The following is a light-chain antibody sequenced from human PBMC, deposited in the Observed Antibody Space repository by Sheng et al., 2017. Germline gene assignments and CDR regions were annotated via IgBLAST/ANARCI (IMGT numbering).Light chain of an antibody. J-gene: IGKJ2*01. CDR2: GAS. CDR3: QQYYSSPYT. CDR1: QGISSS. V-gene: IGKV1-NL1*01. Sequence: DIQMTQSPSVVSASVGDRVTITCRASQGISSSLAWYQQKPGKAPELLVYGASRLESGVPSRFGGSGSGTDYTLTINSLQPEDFATYYCQQYYSSPYTFGQGTKLEIK.